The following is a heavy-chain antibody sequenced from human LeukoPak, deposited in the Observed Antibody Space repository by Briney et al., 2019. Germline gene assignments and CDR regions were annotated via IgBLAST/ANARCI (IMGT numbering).Heavy chain of an antibody. CDR3: AGESLHTYYDFWSGYYTGAFDI. CDR2: IYSGGST. Sequence: SGGSLRLSCAASGFTVSSNYMSWVRQAPGKGLEWVSVIYSGGSTYYADSVKGRFTISRDNSKNTLYLQMNSMRAEDTAVYYCAGESLHTYYDFWSGYYTGAFDIWGQGKMVTVSS. CDR1: GFTVSSNY. V-gene: IGHV3-53*01. J-gene: IGHJ3*02. D-gene: IGHD3-3*01.